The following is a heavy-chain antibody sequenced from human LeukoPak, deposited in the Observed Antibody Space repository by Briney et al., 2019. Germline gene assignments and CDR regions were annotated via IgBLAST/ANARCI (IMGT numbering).Heavy chain of an antibody. CDR2: ISGSGVNT. V-gene: IGHV3-23*01. D-gene: IGHD5-12*01. Sequence: PGGSLRLSCVASGFALGSYPLSWVRQAPGKGLEWVSPISGSGVNTYYSDSVRGRFTISRDTSKNTLYLQMNSLRAEDTAVYYCAKSRGHSGYDFTVPFADWGQGTLVTVSS. CDR1: GFALGSYP. CDR3: AKSRGHSGYDFTVPFAD. J-gene: IGHJ4*02.